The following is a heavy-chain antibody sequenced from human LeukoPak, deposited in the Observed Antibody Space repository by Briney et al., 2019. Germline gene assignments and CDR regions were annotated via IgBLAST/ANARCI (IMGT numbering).Heavy chain of an antibody. D-gene: IGHD2-15*01. V-gene: IGHV3-23*01. CDR3: ARRGVIAAPYYFDY. J-gene: IGHJ4*02. Sequence: PGGSLRLSCAASGFTFTSYAVSWVRQAPGKGLKWVSTINYSGGSTYYADSVKGRFTISKDSSRNTLYLQMNSLRAEDTAVYYCARRGVIAAPYYFDYWGQGTLVTVSS. CDR1: GFTFTSYA. CDR2: INYSGGST.